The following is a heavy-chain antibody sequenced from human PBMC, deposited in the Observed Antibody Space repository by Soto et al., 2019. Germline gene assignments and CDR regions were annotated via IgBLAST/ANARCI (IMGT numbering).Heavy chain of an antibody. CDR2: INHSGST. D-gene: IGHD6-19*01. CDR3: ARGWDIAVAGIYGMDV. J-gene: IGHJ6*02. CDR1: GGCFSGYY. Sequence: SETLSLTCAVYGGCFSGYYWSWIRQPPGKGLEWIGEINHSGSTNYNPSLKSRVTISVDTSKNQFSLKLSSVTAADTAVYYCARGWDIAVAGIYGMDVWGQGTTVTVSS. V-gene: IGHV4-34*01.